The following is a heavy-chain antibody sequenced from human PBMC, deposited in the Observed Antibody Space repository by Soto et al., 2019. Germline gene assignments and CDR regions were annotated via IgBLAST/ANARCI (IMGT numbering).Heavy chain of an antibody. V-gene: IGHV4-31*03. Sequence: QVQLQESGPGLVKPSQTLSLTCTVSGGSISSGGYYWSWIRQHPGKGLEWIGYIYYSGSTYYNPSLKSRVTISVDTSKNQFSLKLSSVTAADTAVYYCAKTGGLSMLHEEYYFDYWGQGTLVTVSS. D-gene: IGHD2-8*01. CDR2: IYYSGST. CDR3: AKTGGLSMLHEEYYFDY. J-gene: IGHJ4*02. CDR1: GGSISSGGYY.